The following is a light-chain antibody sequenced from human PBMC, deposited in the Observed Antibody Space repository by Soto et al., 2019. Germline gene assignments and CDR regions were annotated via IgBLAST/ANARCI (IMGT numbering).Light chain of an antibody. CDR3: QQSYNSLYT. CDR2: AAT. V-gene: IGKV1-39*01. CDR1: QSINNY. J-gene: IGKJ2*01. Sequence: DIQMTQSPSSLSASLGDRVTITCRASQSINNYLNWYQQEEGKAPKLLIYAATSLQSGVPSRFSGSESGTEFTLTISSLQPGDFANYYCQQSYNSLYTFGLGTKLEIK.